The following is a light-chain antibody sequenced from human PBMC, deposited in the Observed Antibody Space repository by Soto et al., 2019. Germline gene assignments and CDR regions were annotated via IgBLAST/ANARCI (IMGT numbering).Light chain of an antibody. J-gene: IGKJ1*01. CDR3: QQYGSSPAT. V-gene: IGKV3-20*01. CDR2: GAS. Sequence: EIVMTQSPATLCVSPGERVTFSCRASQSVSTRLAWYQHKPGQAPRLLIYGASTRATGIPDRFSGSGSGTDFTLTISRLEPEDFAVYYCQQYGSSPATFGQGTKVDI. CDR1: QSVSTR.